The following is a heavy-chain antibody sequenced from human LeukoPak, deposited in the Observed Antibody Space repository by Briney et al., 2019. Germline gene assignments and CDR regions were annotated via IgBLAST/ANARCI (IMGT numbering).Heavy chain of an antibody. J-gene: IGHJ4*02. CDR1: GFTFSSYG. D-gene: IGHD3-22*01. CDR2: IWYDGSNK. Sequence: GGSLRLSCAASGFTFSSYGMHWVCQAPGKGLEWVAVIWYDGSNKYYADSVKGRFTISRDNSKNTVYLQMNSLRAEDTALYYCARGIRYDSSGPGYWGQGTLVTVSS. V-gene: IGHV3-33*01. CDR3: ARGIRYDSSGPGY.